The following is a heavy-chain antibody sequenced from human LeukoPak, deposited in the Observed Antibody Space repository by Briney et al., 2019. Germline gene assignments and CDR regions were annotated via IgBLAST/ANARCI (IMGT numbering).Heavy chain of an antibody. CDR2: INPSGGST. J-gene: IGHJ3*02. V-gene: IGHV1-46*01. CDR3: ARGGGSGWYADAFDI. D-gene: IGHD6-19*01. Sequence: GASVKVSCKASGYTFTSYYMHWVRQAPGQGLEWMGIINPSGGSTSYAQKFQGRVTMTRDRSTSTVYMELSSLRSEDTAVYYCARGGGSGWYADAFDIWGQGTMVTVSS. CDR1: GYTFTSYY.